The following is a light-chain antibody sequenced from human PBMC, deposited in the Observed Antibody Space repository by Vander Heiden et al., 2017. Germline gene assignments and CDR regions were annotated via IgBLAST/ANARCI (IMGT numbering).Light chain of an antibody. CDR2: KVS. CDR1: QSLVYSDGDTY. Sequence: DVVMTQSPLSLPVTLGQPASISCASSQSLVYSDGDTYLFWFHQRPGQSPRRLIYKVSNRDSGVPDRFSGSGSGTDFTLKITRVEAEDVGVYYCRQGTHWPYTFGQGTKLEI. J-gene: IGKJ2*01. CDR3: RQGTHWPYT. V-gene: IGKV2-30*01.